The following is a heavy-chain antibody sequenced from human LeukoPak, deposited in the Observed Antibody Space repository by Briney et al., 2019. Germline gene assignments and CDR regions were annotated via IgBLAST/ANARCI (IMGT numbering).Heavy chain of an antibody. CDR2: INAGNGNT. CDR3: AKSPVRLRSGELSPPGDY. Sequence: ASVKVTCKASGYTFTSYAMHWVRQAPGQRLEWMGWINAGNGNTKYSQKFQGRVTITRDTSASTAYMELSSLRSEDTAVYYCAKSPVRLRSGELSPPGDYWGQGTLVTVSS. J-gene: IGHJ4*02. D-gene: IGHD3-16*02. CDR1: GYTFTSYA. V-gene: IGHV1-3*01.